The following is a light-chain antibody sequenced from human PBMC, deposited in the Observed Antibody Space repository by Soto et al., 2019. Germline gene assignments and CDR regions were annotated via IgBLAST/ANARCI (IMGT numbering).Light chain of an antibody. V-gene: IGKV3-15*01. Sequence: EIFLTQSPGPLSFSPGERATLSCRASQGLGTNLAWYQQRPGQSPRLVIYGAATRATVIPARLSGALPGTEFTPATTTLQTEVCAIYSRQPSTTLPLTTFAQGTRLEIK. CDR2: GAA. J-gene: IGKJ5*01. CDR1: QGLGTN. CDR3: QPSTTLPLTT.